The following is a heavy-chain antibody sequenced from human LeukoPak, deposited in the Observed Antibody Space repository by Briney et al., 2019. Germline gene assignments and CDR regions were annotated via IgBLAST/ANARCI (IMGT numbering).Heavy chain of an antibody. D-gene: IGHD2-21*01. V-gene: IGHV3-48*03. CDR2: ISSSGSTI. J-gene: IGHJ5*02. Sequence: GGSLRLSCAASGFTFSSYEMNWVRQAPGKGLDWVSYISSSGSTIYYADSVKGRFTISRDNAKNSLYLQMNSLRAEDTAVYYCARVRLRSIGVHPWGQGTLVTVSS. CDR3: ARVRLRSIGVHP. CDR1: GFTFSSYE.